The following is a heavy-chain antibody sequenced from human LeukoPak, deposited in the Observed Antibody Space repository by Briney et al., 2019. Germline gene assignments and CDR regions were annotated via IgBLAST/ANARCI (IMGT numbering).Heavy chain of an antibody. V-gene: IGHV3-23*01. D-gene: IGHD6-13*01. CDR2: ISGSGGST. J-gene: IGHJ4*02. Sequence: GGSLRLSCAASGFTFSSYAMSWVRQAPGKGLEWVSAISGSGGSTYYADSVKGRFTTSRDNSKNTLYLQMNSLRAEDTAVYYCASHIAAAGGAYFDYWGQGTLVTVSS. CDR1: GFTFSSYA. CDR3: ASHIAAAGGAYFDY.